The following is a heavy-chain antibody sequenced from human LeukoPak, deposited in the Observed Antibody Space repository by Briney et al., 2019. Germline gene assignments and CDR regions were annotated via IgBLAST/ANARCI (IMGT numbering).Heavy chain of an antibody. J-gene: IGHJ4*02. V-gene: IGHV3-23*01. D-gene: IGHD1-1*01. Sequence: GGSLRLSCAASGFTFSTYAMRWARQAPGKRLEWVSGISLSGGLTYYADSVKGRFTISRDNSKNTLYLQMNSLRAEDTAVYYCVRDSWERRWGTLYSFDYWGQGNLVSVSS. CDR2: ISLSGGLT. CDR3: VRDSWERRWGTLYSFDY. CDR1: GFTFSTYA.